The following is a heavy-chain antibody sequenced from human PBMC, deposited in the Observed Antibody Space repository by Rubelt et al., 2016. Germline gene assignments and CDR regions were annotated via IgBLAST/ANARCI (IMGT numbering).Heavy chain of an antibody. CDR2: ISSSTSYI. Sequence: EVQLVESGGGLVKPGGSLRLSCVASGFTFSNYSMNWVRQAPGKGLEWVSSISSSTSYIYYADSVRGRFTISRDNPKISLYLQKNSPRGEELSWNCCAGGYSDGYYDHHGLDVCGQGTTVTVTS. J-gene: IGHJ6*02. D-gene: IGHD3-16*01. CDR3: AGGYSDGYYDHHGLDV. V-gene: IGHV3-21*01. CDR1: GFTFSNYS.